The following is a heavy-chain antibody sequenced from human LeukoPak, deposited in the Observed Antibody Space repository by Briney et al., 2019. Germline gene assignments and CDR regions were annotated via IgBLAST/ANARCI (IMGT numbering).Heavy chain of an antibody. CDR3: AREGFEPXXYYDFWSGYYALXXDX. J-gene: IGHJ4*02. CDR2: INPNSGAT. D-gene: IGHD3-3*01. Sequence: ASVKVSCKASGYTFTGYYMHWVRQAPGQGLEWMGRINPNSGATNYAQKFQGRVTMTRDTSISTAYMELSRLRSDDTAVYYCAREGFEPXXYYDFWSGYYALXXDXXGQGXXXXV. V-gene: IGHV1-2*06. CDR1: GYTFTGYY.